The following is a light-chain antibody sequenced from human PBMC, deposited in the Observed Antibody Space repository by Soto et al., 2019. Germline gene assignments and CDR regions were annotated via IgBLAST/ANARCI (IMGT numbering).Light chain of an antibody. J-gene: IGKJ1*01. V-gene: IGKV3-15*01. Sequence: EILMTQSPATLSVSPGERATLSCRASQSVDGNLAWYQQKPGQAPRLLIYGASTRATGISARFSGSGSGTEFTLTISSLQSEDFGVYYCQQYNNWWTFGQGTKVDSK. CDR2: GAS. CDR1: QSVDGN. CDR3: QQYNNWWT.